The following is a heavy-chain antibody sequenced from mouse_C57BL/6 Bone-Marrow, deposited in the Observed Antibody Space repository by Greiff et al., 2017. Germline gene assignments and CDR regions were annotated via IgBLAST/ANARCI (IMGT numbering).Heavy chain of an antibody. CDR2: INPYNGGT. CDR1: GYTFTDYY. Sequence: VQLQQSGPVLVKPGASVQMSCKASGYTFTDYYLNWVQQSHGKSLEWIGVINPYNGGTSYNQKFKGKATLTVDKSSSTAYMELNSLTSEDSAVYYCARAYSFAYWGQGTLGTVSA. CDR3: ARAYSFAY. J-gene: IGHJ3*01. D-gene: IGHD2-10*01. V-gene: IGHV1-19*01.